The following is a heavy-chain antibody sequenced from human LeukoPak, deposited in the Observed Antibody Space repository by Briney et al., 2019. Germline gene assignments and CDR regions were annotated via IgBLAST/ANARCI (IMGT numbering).Heavy chain of an antibody. CDR3: AREYSSSSGRSFDY. CDR1: GFTFSTYS. D-gene: IGHD6-6*01. CDR2: ISSSSTNM. V-gene: IGHV3-48*01. Sequence: TGGSLRLSRAASGFTFSTYSMNWVRQAPGKGLQWVSYISSSSTNMYYADSVKGRFTISRDNAKNSLYLQMNSLRAEDTAVYYCAREYSSSSGRSFDYWGQGTLVTVSS. J-gene: IGHJ4*02.